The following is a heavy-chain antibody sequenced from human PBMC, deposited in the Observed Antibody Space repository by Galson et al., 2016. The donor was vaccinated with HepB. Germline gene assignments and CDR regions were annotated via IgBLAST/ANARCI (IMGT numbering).Heavy chain of an antibody. V-gene: IGHV3-48*04. Sequence: SLRLYCAASGFNFGGDTMARVRQAPGRGPEWLSDITPSSRTIHYAASVKGRFNISRDNAKNTLYLQMNSLRAEDTAVYYCASGGEVSTILGDVWGQGTTVTVSS. CDR2: ITPSSRTI. J-gene: IGHJ6*02. CDR1: GFNFGGDT. D-gene: IGHD5-24*01. CDR3: ASGGEVSTILGDV.